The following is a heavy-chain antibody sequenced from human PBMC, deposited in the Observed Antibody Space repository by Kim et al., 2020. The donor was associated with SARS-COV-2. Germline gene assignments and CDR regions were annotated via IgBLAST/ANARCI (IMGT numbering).Heavy chain of an antibody. CDR1: GFTFSSYG. J-gene: IGHJ5*02. V-gene: IGHV3-30*03. Sequence: GGSLRLSCAASGFTFSSYGMHWVRQAPGKGLEWVAVISYDGSNKYYADSVKGRFTISRDNSKNTLYLQMNSLRAEDTAVYYCARGYGYLLGWFDPWGQGTLVTVSS. D-gene: IGHD5-18*01. CDR2: ISYDGSNK. CDR3: ARGYGYLLGWFDP.